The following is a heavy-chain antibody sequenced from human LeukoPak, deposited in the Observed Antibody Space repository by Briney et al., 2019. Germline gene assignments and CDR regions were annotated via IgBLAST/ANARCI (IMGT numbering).Heavy chain of an antibody. V-gene: IGHV3-7*01. CDR1: GFTFSSYW. D-gene: IGHD5-18*01. CDR2: IKKDGSEK. Sequence: PGGSLRLSCAASGFTFSSYWMSWVRQAPGKGLEWVANIKKDGSEKYYVDSVKGRFTISRDNAKTSLYLQMNSLRAEDTAVYYFARHLSGVTGYTYGRGIDYWGQGNLVTVSS. CDR3: ARHLSGVTGYTYGRGIDY. J-gene: IGHJ4*02.